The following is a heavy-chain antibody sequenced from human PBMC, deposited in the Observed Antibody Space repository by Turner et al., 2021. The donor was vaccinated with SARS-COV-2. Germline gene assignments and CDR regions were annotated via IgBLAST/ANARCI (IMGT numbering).Heavy chain of an antibody. Sequence: QVQLQESGPGLVKPSQTLSLTCTVSGGSISSGSYYWSWIRQPAGKGLEWIGRIYTSGSTSYNPSLKSRVTISVDTSKNQFSLKLSSVTAADTAVYYCARDQGFLLEWEISYYYYMDVWGKGTTVTVSS. CDR3: ARDQGFLLEWEISYYYYMDV. J-gene: IGHJ6*03. CDR1: GGSISSGSYY. CDR2: IYTSGST. V-gene: IGHV4-61*02. D-gene: IGHD3-3*01.